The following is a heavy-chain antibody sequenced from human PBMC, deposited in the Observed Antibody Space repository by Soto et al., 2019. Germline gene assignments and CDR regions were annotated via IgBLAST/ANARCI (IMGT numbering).Heavy chain of an antibody. D-gene: IGHD3-16*02. J-gene: IGHJ4*02. V-gene: IGHV3-11*01. Sequence: SLRLSCAASGFTFSDYYMSWIRQAPGKGLEWVSYISSSGSTIYYADSVKGRFTISRDNAKDSLYLQMNSLRAEDTAVYYCARSEAVIAPSDYWGQGTLVTVSS. CDR3: ARSEAVIAPSDY. CDR2: ISSSGSTI. CDR1: GFTFSDYY.